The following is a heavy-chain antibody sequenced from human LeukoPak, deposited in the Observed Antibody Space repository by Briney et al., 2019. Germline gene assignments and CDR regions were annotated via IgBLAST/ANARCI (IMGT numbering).Heavy chain of an antibody. Sequence: PSGTLSLTCAVSGDSISSSNWWSWVRQPPGKGLEWIGEIYHSGSTNYNPSLKSRVTISVDKSKNQFSLKLTSVTAADTAVYYCVRVVVVSATLKDWFDPWGQGILVTVSS. CDR2: IYHSGST. V-gene: IGHV4-4*02. CDR3: VRVVVVSATLKDWFDP. CDR1: GDSISSSNW. J-gene: IGHJ5*02. D-gene: IGHD2-15*01.